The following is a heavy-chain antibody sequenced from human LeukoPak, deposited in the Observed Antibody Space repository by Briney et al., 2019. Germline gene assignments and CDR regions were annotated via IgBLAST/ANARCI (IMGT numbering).Heavy chain of an antibody. J-gene: IGHJ4*02. V-gene: IGHV4-59*11. CDR3: ARDRGEGIVGTFDY. CDR2: IFYSGNT. Sequence: SETLSLTCTVYTDSISNHYWSWIRQPPGKGLVWIGYIFYSGNTHYHPSLKSRVTMSVNTSKNQFSLRLISVNPANAAVYSCARDRGEGIVGTFDYWGQGTLVTVSS. D-gene: IGHD1-26*01. CDR1: TDSISNHY.